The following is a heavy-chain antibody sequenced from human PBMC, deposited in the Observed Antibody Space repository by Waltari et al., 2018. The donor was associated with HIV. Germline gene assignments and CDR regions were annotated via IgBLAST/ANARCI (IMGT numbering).Heavy chain of an antibody. CDR3: ARENDTSWRALGH. J-gene: IGHJ4*02. CDR2: MSTSGST. CDR1: GGSIRRYY. V-gene: IGHV4-4*07. D-gene: IGHD3-16*01. Sequence: QVQLQESGPGLGKPSETLSLTCTVPGGSIRRYYGRWIRQPGGKGLEWIGRMSTSGSTNYNASLESRVTMSVDTSKNQFSLKLSSVTAADTAVYYCARENDTSWRALGHWGQGTLVTVSS.